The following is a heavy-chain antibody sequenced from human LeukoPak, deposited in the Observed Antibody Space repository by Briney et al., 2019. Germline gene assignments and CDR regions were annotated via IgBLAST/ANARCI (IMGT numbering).Heavy chain of an antibody. J-gene: IGHJ5*02. Sequence: PSETLSLTCTVSGGSISSYYWSWIRQPPGKGLEWIGYIYYSGSTNYNPSLKSRVTISVDTSKNQFSLKLSSVTAADTAVCYCARDTGVGGPWGQGTLVTVSS. CDR3: ARDTGVGGP. CDR2: IYYSGST. D-gene: IGHD1-26*01. V-gene: IGHV4-59*01. CDR1: GGSISSYY.